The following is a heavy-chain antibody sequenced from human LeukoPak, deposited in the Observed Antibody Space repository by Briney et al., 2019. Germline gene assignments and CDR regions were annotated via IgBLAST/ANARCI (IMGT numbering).Heavy chain of an antibody. CDR1: GFTFSSYE. J-gene: IGHJ3*01. CDR3: VKDIYVVVGSGAFDF. Sequence: QSGGSLRLSCAASGFTFSSYEMNWVRQAPGKGLEWVSGISWNSGSIGYADSVKGRFTISRDNAKNSLYLQMNSLRTEDTALYYCVKDIYVVVGSGAFDFWGQGTMVTVSA. CDR2: ISWNSGSI. D-gene: IGHD2-2*01. V-gene: IGHV3-9*01.